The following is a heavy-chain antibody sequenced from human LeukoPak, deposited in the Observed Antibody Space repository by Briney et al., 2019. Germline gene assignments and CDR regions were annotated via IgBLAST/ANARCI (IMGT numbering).Heavy chain of an antibody. CDR2: ILNCDSDT. CDR3: ARSYTLMAFFDY. CDR1: GYSFTTFW. Sequence: AASLKISCKASGYSFTTFWIGWVRQLPGKDLEWRVMILNCDSDTTYNPSFQSHITMSVDKSISSAYLQWSSLKASDTAIYYCARSYTLMAFFDYWGQGTLVTVSS. D-gene: IGHD5-18*01. V-gene: IGHV5-51*01. J-gene: IGHJ4*02.